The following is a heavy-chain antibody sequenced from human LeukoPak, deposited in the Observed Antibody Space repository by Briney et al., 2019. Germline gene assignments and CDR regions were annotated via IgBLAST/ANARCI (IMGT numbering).Heavy chain of an antibody. D-gene: IGHD3-22*01. J-gene: IGHJ6*03. CDR3: ARGDGYGYYCMDV. CDR1: GGTFSNHA. V-gene: IGHV1-69*05. CDR2: IIPIFRTA. Sequence: GASVKVSCKASGGTFSNHAVIWVRQAPGQGLEWMGKIIPIFRTATYAQRFQGRVTISTDESTSTAYMEPTSLRSDDTAVYYCARGDGYGYYCMDVWGKGTTVTVSS.